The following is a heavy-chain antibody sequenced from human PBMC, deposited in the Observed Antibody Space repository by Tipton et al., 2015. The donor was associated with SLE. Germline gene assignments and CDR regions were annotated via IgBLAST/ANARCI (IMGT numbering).Heavy chain of an antibody. D-gene: IGHD2/OR15-2a*01. Sequence: LRLSCTVSGGSISSYYWSWIRQPPGKGLEWIGYIYYSGSTNYNPSLKSRVTISVDTSKNQFSLKLSSVTAADTAVYYCAVLLREGNWFDPWGQGTLVTVSS. V-gene: IGHV4-59*12. J-gene: IGHJ5*02. CDR1: GGSISSYY. CDR2: IYYSGST. CDR3: AVLLREGNWFDP.